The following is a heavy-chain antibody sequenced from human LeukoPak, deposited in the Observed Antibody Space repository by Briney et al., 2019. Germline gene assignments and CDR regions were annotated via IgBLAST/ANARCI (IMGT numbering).Heavy chain of an antibody. Sequence: SETLSLTCTVSGGSISSYYWSWIRQPPGKGLEWIGYIYYSENTNYNPSLKSRATISVDTSKNQFSLKLTSVTAADTAVYYCVDYSVYSKGYWGQGILVTVSS. CDR3: VDYSVYSKGY. V-gene: IGHV4-59*08. D-gene: IGHD4-11*01. CDR2: IYYSENT. J-gene: IGHJ4*02. CDR1: GGSISSYY.